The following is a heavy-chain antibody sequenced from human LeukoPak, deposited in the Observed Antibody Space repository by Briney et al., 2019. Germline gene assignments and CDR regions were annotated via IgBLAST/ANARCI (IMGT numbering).Heavy chain of an antibody. J-gene: IGHJ4*02. CDR1: GFTFSSYE. V-gene: IGHV3-48*03. D-gene: IGHD3-22*01. Sequence: GGSLRLSCAASGFTFSSYEMNWVRQAPGKGLEWVSYISSSGSTIYYADSVKGRFTISRDDAKNSLYLQMNSLRAEDTAVYYCARDTTNYDSSGLDYWGQGTLVTVSS. CDR3: ARDTTNYDSSGLDY. CDR2: ISSSGSTI.